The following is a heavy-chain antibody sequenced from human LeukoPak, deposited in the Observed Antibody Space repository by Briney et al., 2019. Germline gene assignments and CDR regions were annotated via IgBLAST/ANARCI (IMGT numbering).Heavy chain of an antibody. J-gene: IGHJ4*02. D-gene: IGHD5-12*01. CDR2: IKQDGSEK. V-gene: IGHV3-7*01. CDR1: GFTFSSHW. Sequence: GGSLRLSCAASGFTFSSHWMSWVRQAPGKGLEWVANIKQDGSEKYYVDSVKGRFTISRDNAKNSLYLQMNSLRAEDTAVYYCAREYSDYFGYWGQGTLVTVSS. CDR3: AREYSDYFGY.